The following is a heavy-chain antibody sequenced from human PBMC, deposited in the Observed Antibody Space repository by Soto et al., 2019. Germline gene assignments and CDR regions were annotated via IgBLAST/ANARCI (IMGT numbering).Heavy chain of an antibody. D-gene: IGHD2-15*01. V-gene: IGHV4-4*07. Sequence: QVHLQESGPALVKASETLSLICTVSGGSISHDYWSWGRQSADKGLEWIGRVVSGGTSDYNPSLKGRVSMSVDTFKNQFSLQVTSVTAADTAMYYCARGPCGGGSCYSDLFPETGFDSWGQGTLVTVSS. J-gene: IGHJ4*02. CDR1: GGSISHDY. CDR3: ARGPCGGGSCYSDLFPETGFDS. CDR2: VVSGGTS.